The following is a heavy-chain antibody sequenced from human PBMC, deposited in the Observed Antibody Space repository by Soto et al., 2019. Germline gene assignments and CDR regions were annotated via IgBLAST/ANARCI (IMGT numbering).Heavy chain of an antibody. J-gene: IGHJ5*02. Sequence: PSETLSLTCAVYGGSFSGYYWSWIRQPPGKGLEWVGEINHSGSTNYNPSLKSRVTISVDASKNQFSLKLSSVTAADTAVYYCARGGIVVVPAAFGANWFDPWGQGTLVTV. D-gene: IGHD2-2*01. V-gene: IGHV4-34*01. CDR2: INHSGST. CDR1: GGSFSGYY. CDR3: ARGGIVVVPAAFGANWFDP.